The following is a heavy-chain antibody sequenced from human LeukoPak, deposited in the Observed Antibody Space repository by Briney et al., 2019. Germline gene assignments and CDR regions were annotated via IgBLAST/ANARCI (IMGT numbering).Heavy chain of an antibody. D-gene: IGHD6-13*01. CDR2: IYTSGST. V-gene: IGHV4-61*02. CDR1: GGSISSGSYY. CDR3: ARQGQQLGLDY. J-gene: IGHJ4*02. Sequence: SQTLSLTCTVSGGSISSGSYYWSWIRQPAGKGLEWIGRIYTSGSTNYNPSLKSRITISVDTSKNQFSLKLSSVTAADTAVYYCARQGQQLGLDYWGQGTLVTVSS.